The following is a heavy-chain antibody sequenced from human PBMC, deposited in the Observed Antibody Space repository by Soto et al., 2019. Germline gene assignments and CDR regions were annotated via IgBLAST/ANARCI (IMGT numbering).Heavy chain of an antibody. J-gene: IGHJ3*02. D-gene: IGHD6-19*01. Sequence: QVQLQESGPGLVKPSETLSLTCTVSGGSVSSGSFYWSWIRQPSGKGLEWIGYIYYSGSTNYNPSLKSRVTISVDTSKNQFSLKLSSVTAADTAVYYCARETPLSSGWTYNAFDIWGQGTMVTVSS. CDR2: IYYSGST. CDR3: ARETPLSSGWTYNAFDI. V-gene: IGHV4-61*01. CDR1: GGSVSSGSFY.